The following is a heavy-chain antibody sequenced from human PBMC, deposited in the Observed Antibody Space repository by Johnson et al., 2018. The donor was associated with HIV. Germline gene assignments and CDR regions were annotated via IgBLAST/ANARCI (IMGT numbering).Heavy chain of an antibody. CDR3: ARGKGASVGLDAFDI. Sequence: VSGISWNGGDTGYADSVRGRFTISRDNAKNSLYLQTNSLRVEDTAFYYCARGKGASVGLDAFDIWGQGTMVTVSS. D-gene: IGHD2-2*01. CDR2: ISWNGGDT. V-gene: IGHV3-20*03. J-gene: IGHJ3*02.